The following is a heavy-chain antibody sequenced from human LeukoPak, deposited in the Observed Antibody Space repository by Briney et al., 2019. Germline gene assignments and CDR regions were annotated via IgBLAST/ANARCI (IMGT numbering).Heavy chain of an antibody. J-gene: IGHJ4*02. CDR3: AREVAGFDY. CDR1: GFTFSSCS. CDR2: ISSSSSTI. V-gene: IGHV3-48*01. Sequence: GGSLRLSCAASGFTFSSCSMNWVRQAPGKGLEWVSYISSSSSTIYYVDSVEGRFTISRDNAKNSLSLQMNSLRAEDTAVYYCAREVAGFDYWGQGTLVTVSS. D-gene: IGHD6-19*01.